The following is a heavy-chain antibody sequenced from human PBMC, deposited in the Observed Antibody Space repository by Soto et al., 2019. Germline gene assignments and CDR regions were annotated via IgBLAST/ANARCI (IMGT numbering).Heavy chain of an antibody. J-gene: IGHJ6*02. CDR3: MRSYGDSYYFYYGMDV. V-gene: IGHV5-51*01. D-gene: IGHD4-17*01. CDR1: GFIFSRYN. CDR2: INPDDSDT. Sequence: PSETLTISCDVYGFIFSRYNIGWVRQMPGKGLEWMGIINPDDSDTRYGPSFQGQVTISADKSINTAYLQWSSLKASDTAIYYCMRSYGDSYYFYYGMDVWGQGTTVTVSS.